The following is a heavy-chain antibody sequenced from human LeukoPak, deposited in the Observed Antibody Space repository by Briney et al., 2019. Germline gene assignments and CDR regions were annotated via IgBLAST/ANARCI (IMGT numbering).Heavy chain of an antibody. D-gene: IGHD3-10*01. J-gene: IGHJ4*02. CDR2: ISGSGGIT. CDR3: GGWGSCYVAF. V-gene: IGHV3-23*01. CDR1: GFTFSSYA. Sequence: GGSLRLSCAASGFTFSSYAMSWVRQAPGKGLEWVSAISGSGGITYYADSVKGRFTISRDNSKITLYLQMNSLRAEDTAVYCCGGWGSCYVAFWGQGTLVTVSP.